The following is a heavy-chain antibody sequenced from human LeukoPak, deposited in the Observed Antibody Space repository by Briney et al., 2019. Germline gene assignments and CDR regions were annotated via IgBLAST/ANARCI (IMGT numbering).Heavy chain of an antibody. J-gene: IGHJ4*02. CDR2: IIPIFGTA. CDR1: GGTFSSYA. CDR3: ASGDILPGAPFYY. Sequence: SVKVSCKASGGTFSSYAISWVRQAPGQGLEWMGGIIPIFGTANYAQKFQGRVTITTDESTSTAYMELSSLRSEDTAVYYCASGDILPGAPFYYWGQGTLVTVSS. D-gene: IGHD5-12*01. V-gene: IGHV1-69*05.